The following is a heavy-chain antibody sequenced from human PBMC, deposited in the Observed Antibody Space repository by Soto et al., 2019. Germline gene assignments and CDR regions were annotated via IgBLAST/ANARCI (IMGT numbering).Heavy chain of an antibody. D-gene: IGHD6-19*01. CDR3: ARARIVVAGTIVDY. V-gene: IGHV4-38-2*01. J-gene: IGHJ4*02. CDR1: GYSLTSGYY. CDR2: IYHSGDT. Sequence: PSETLSLTCAVSGYSLTSGYYCGWIRQPPGKGLEWIGSIYHSGDTYCNPSLKSRVTISVDTSKNHFSLKLTSVTAADTAVYYCARARIVVAGTIVDYWGQGTLVTVSS.